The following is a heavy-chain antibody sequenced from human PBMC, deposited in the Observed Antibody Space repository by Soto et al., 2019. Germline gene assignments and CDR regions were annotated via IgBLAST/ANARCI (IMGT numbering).Heavy chain of an antibody. CDR1: GFTFSSYA. CDR3: ASLALVLDYYGMDV. V-gene: IGHV3-30-3*01. D-gene: IGHD6-13*01. J-gene: IGHJ6*02. Sequence: PGGSLRLSCAASGFTFSSYAMHWVRQAPGKGLEWVAVISYDGSNKYYADSVKGRFTISRDNSKNTLYLQMNSLKAEDTAVYYCASLALVLDYYGMDVWGQGTTVTVSS. CDR2: ISYDGSNK.